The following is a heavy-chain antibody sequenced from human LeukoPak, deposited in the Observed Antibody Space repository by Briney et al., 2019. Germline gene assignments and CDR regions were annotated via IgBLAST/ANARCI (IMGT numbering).Heavy chain of an antibody. V-gene: IGHV4-59*01. J-gene: IGHJ4*02. CDR2: IYYSGST. CDR3: AGSPPYYYDSSGYYYVPFFDY. D-gene: IGHD3-22*01. Sequence: SETLSLTCTVSGRSISSYYWSWIRQPPGKGREWMGYIYYSGSTNHNPSLTRRVTISVDTSKNQFSLKLSSVTAADTAVYYCAGSPPYYYDSSGYYYVPFFDYWGQGTLVTVSS. CDR1: GRSISSYY.